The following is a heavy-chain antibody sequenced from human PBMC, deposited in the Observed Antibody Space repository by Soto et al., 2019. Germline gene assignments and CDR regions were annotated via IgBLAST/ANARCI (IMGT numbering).Heavy chain of an antibody. J-gene: IGHJ4*02. CDR1: GFTFRDFA. CDR3: AKDKICGGGTCFSNFDS. CDR2: INGNSGKI. D-gene: IGHD2-15*01. V-gene: IGHV3-9*01. Sequence: GGSLRLSCEASGFTFRDFALHWVRQAPGKGLEWVSGINGNSGKIGYGDSVKGRFTISRDNAKNSLYLQMDSLRTEDTALYYCAKDKICGGGTCFSNFDSWGQGTLVTVSS.